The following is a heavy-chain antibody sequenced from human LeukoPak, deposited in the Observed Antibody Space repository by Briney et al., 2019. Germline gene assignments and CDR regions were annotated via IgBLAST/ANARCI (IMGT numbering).Heavy chain of an antibody. Sequence: SETLSLTCAVSGGSFSGYYWYWIRQPPGKGLEWIGEINHGESTNYNPSLKSRATLSVDTSKSQFSLKLTSVTAADTAVYYCARGRTYYYDTSGYYPSIYYGMDVWGQGTTVIVSS. V-gene: IGHV4-34*01. CDR1: GGSFSGYY. CDR2: INHGEST. CDR3: ARGRTYYYDTSGYYPSIYYGMDV. J-gene: IGHJ6*02. D-gene: IGHD3-22*01.